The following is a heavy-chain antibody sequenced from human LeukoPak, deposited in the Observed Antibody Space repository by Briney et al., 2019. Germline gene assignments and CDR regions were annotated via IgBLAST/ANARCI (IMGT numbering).Heavy chain of an antibody. CDR2: ISGYNDNA. V-gene: IGHV1-18*01. D-gene: IGHD1-1*01. CDR3: ARDGNDVMDY. Sequence: ASVKVSCKASGYIFTNYGISWVRQAPGQGLEWVGWISGYNDNAHYAQKLQGRVTMTRETSTSTVYMELRSLSSDGTAIYYCARDGNDVMDYWGQGTQVTVSS. CDR1: GYIFTNYG. J-gene: IGHJ4*02.